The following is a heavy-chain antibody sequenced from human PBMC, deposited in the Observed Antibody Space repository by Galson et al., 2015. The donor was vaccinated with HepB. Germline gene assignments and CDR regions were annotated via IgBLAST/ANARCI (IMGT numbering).Heavy chain of an antibody. V-gene: IGHV1-24*01. CDR3: ATLLKKGYYDILTAPGWFDP. Sequence: SVKVSCKVSGYTLTELSMHWVRQAPGKGLEWMGDFDPEDGETIYAQKFQGRVTMTEDTSTDTAYMELSSLRSEDTAVYYCATLLKKGYYDILTAPGWFDPWGQGTLVTVSS. D-gene: IGHD3-9*01. J-gene: IGHJ5*02. CDR2: FDPEDGET. CDR1: GYTLTELS.